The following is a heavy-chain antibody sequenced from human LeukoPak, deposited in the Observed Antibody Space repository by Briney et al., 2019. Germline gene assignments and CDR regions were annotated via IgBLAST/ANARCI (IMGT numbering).Heavy chain of an antibody. Sequence: PGGSLRLSCAASGFTFSSYGMNWVRQAPGKGLEWVAVIGNDGSNKYYADSVKGRLTISRDNSKNTLDLQMNSLRVDDTAVYYCARAVSRGRFVECLLGYCRQGTLVTVSS. CDR3: ARAVSRGRFVECLLGY. V-gene: IGHV3-33*01. CDR1: GFTFSSYG. D-gene: IGHD3-3*01. J-gene: IGHJ4*02. CDR2: IGNDGSNK.